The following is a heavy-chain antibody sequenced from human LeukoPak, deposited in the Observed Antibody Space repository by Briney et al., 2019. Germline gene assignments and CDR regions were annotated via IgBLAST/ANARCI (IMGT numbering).Heavy chain of an antibody. CDR3: AKANPDKSIAVAGVFDY. CDR1: GFTFSSYA. Sequence: GGSLRLSCAASGFTFSSYAMSWVRQAPGKGLEWVSAISGSGGSTYYADSVKGRFTISRDNSKNTLYLQMNSLRAEDTAVYYCAKANPDKSIAVAGVFDYWGQGTLVTVSS. J-gene: IGHJ4*02. CDR2: ISGSGGST. V-gene: IGHV3-23*01. D-gene: IGHD6-19*01.